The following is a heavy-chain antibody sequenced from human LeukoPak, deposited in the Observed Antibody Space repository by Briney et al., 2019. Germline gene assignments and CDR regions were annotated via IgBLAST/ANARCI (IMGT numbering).Heavy chain of an antibody. CDR3: ARGGGYASPIGY. CDR1: GGSISTYY. V-gene: IGHV4-59*01. J-gene: IGHJ4*02. Sequence: SETLSLTCTLSGGSISTYYWSWLRQPPGKGLEWIGYIYHSGSTNYNPSLKSRVTISVDTSKNQFSLKLSSVTAADTAVYYCARGGGYASPIGYWGQGALVTVSS. CDR2: IYHSGST. D-gene: IGHD5-12*01.